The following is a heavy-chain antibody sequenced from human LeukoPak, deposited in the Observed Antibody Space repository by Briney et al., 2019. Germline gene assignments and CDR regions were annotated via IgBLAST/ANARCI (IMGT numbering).Heavy chain of an antibody. J-gene: IGHJ5*02. CDR1: GGSISSYY. Sequence: SETLSLTCTVSGGSISSYYWSWIRQPPGKGLEWIGYIYYSGSTNYNPSLKSRVTISVDTSKNQFSLKLSSVTAADTAVYYCARLPHNDFWSGYRFDLWGQGTLVTVSS. V-gene: IGHV4-59*08. CDR2: IYYSGST. D-gene: IGHD3-3*01. CDR3: ARLPHNDFWSGYRFDL.